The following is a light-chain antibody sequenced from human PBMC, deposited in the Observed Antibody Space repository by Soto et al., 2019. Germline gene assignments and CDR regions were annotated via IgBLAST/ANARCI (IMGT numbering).Light chain of an antibody. J-gene: IGLJ1*01. V-gene: IGLV2-8*01. CDR3: SSYAGTYV. CDR2: EVS. Sequence: QSALTQPPSASGSPGQSVTISCAGTSSDVGGYNYVSRYQQHPGKAPKLMIYEVSKRPSGVPDRFSGSKSGNTASLTVSGLQAEDEADYYCSSYAGTYVFGTGTKLTVL. CDR1: SSDVGGYNY.